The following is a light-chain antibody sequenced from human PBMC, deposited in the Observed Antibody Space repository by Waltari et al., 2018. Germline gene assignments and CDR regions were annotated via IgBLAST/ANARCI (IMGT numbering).Light chain of an antibody. CDR3: QQSYSSSPT. CDR1: QSISSF. V-gene: IGKV1-39*01. Sequence: DIQMTQSPSSLSASIGDRVTIICRASQSISSFLHWYQHRPGKAPNLLIHAASHLQSGVPSRFSGGGSGTDFTLTISNLQPEDFATYYCQQSYSSSPTFGGGTKVEIK. CDR2: AAS. J-gene: IGKJ4*01.